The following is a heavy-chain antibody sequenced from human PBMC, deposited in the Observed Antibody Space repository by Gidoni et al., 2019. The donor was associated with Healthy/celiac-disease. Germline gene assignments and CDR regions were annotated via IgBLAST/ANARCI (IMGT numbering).Heavy chain of an antibody. D-gene: IGHD3-16*01. CDR1: GGSLSSGGYS. Sequence: QLQLQESGSGLVKPSQTLSLTCAVSGGSLSSGGYSWSWIRQPPGKGLEWIGYIYHSGSTYYNPSLKGRVTISVDRSKNQFSRKLSSVTAADTAVYYCARGNDYIWGCDYWGQGTLVTVSS. CDR3: ARGNDYIWGCDY. J-gene: IGHJ4*02. V-gene: IGHV4-30-2*01. CDR2: IYHSGST.